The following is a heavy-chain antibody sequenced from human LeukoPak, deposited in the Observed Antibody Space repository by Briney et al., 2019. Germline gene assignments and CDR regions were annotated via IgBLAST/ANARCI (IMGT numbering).Heavy chain of an antibody. CDR1: GGSVSSGSYY. CDR2: IYYSGST. Sequence: SETLSLTRTVSGGSVSSGSYYWSWIRQPPGKGLEWIGYIYYSGSTNYNPSLKSRVTISVDTSKNQFSLKLSSVTAADTAVYYCARSPDTVVTHFDYWGQGTLVTVSS. D-gene: IGHD4-23*01. CDR3: ARSPDTVVTHFDY. J-gene: IGHJ4*02. V-gene: IGHV4-61*01.